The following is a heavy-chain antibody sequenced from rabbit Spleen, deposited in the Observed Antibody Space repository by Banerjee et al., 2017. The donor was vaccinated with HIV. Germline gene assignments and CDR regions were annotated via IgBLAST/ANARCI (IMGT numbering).Heavy chain of an antibody. CDR1: GVSFSSSSY. Sequence: QSLEESGGALVKPGASLTLTCTASGVSFSSSSYMCWVRQAPGKGLECIACINTITGKTVYATWAKGRFTISRASSTSVFLQMTSLTAADTATYFCARGDVGDYGGVSFNLWGPGTLVTVS. D-gene: IGHD2-1*01. CDR3: ARGDVGDYGGVSFNL. CDR2: INTITGKT. J-gene: IGHJ4*01. V-gene: IGHV1S40*01.